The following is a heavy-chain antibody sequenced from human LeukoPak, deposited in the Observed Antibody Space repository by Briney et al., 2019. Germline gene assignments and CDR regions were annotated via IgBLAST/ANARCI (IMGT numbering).Heavy chain of an antibody. CDR2: VSHTGYT. V-gene: IGHV4-34*01. J-gene: IGHJ5*02. CDR1: GGSLSGYY. Sequence: SETLSLTCAVYGGSLSGYYWSWIRQPPGKGLEWIGEVSHTGYTNYNPSLKRPVTITLDTSNNNFFLRLSSVTVADTAVYYCARQRVSIFGVVQNWFDPWGQGTLVTVSS. CDR3: ARQRVSIFGVVQNWFDP. D-gene: IGHD3-3*01.